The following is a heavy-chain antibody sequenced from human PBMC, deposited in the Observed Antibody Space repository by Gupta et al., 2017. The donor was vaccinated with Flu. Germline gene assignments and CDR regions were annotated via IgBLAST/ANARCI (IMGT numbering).Heavy chain of an antibody. CDR1: GLTFSSYA. J-gene: IGHJ6*02. V-gene: IGHV3-23*01. CDR2: ISGSGGST. CDR3: AKSTLDYYYYGMDV. D-gene: IGHD2-2*01. Sequence: EVQLFESGGGLVQPGGSLRLSCAASGLTFSSYAMSWVRQAPGKGLEWVSAISGSGGSTYYADSVKGRFTISRDNSKNTLYLQMNSLRAEDTAVYYCAKSTLDYYYYGMDVWGQGTTVTVSS.